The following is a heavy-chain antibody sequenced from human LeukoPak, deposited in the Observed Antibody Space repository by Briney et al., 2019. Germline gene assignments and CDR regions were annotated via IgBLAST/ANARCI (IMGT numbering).Heavy chain of an antibody. D-gene: IGHD3-9*01. Sequence: ASVKVSRKASGYILTIYGISWVRQAPGQGLEWMGWISAHNGNTNYTQKLQGRVTMTTETSTSTAYMELRSLRSDDTAVYYCARTYYNILAGDYPVEYWGQGSLVTGSS. V-gene: IGHV1-18*01. CDR3: ARTYYNILAGDYPVEY. J-gene: IGHJ4*02. CDR2: ISAHNGNT. CDR1: GYILTIYG.